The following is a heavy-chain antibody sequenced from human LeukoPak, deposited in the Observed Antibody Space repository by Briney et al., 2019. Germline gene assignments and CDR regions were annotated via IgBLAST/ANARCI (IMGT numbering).Heavy chain of an antibody. CDR3: AKGPGDYVWGSYRPPIYFDY. J-gene: IGHJ4*02. CDR2: ISGSGGST. Sequence: PGGSLRPSCAASGFTFSSYAMSWVRQAPGKGLEWVSAISGSGGSTYYADSVKGRFTISRDNSKNTLYLQTNSLRAEDTAVYYCAKGPGDYVWGSYRPPIYFDYWGQGTLVTVSS. CDR1: GFTFSSYA. D-gene: IGHD3-16*02. V-gene: IGHV3-23*01.